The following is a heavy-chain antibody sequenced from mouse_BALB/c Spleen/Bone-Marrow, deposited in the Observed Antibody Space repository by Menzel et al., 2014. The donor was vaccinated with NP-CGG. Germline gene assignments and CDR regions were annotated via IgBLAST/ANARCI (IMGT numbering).Heavy chain of an antibody. CDR1: GYTFTSYW. J-gene: IGHJ3*01. CDR2: IYPSDSYT. V-gene: IGHV1-69*02. D-gene: IGHD2-3*01. Sequence: QVQLQQPGAELVRPGASVKLSCKASGYTFTSYWINWVKQRPGQGLEWIGNIYPSDSYTNYNQKFKDKATMTVGKSSSTAYMQLSSPTSEDSAVYYCTRDDGSFAYWGQGTLVTVSA. CDR3: TRDDGSFAY.